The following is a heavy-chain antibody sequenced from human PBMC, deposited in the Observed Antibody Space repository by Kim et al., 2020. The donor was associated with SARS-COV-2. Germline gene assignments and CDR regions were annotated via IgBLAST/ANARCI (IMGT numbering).Heavy chain of an antibody. CDR1: GGSFSGYY. D-gene: IGHD3-10*01. Sequence: SETLSLTCAVYGGSFSGYYWSWIRQPPGKGLEWVGEINHSGSTNYNPSLKSRVTISVHTSNNHFSLKLSSVTASDAAVYYYARAGYYGSWSYYMHWGPGT. V-gene: IGHV4-34*01. CDR2: INHSGST. CDR3: ARAGYYGSWSYYMH. J-gene: IGHJ4*02.